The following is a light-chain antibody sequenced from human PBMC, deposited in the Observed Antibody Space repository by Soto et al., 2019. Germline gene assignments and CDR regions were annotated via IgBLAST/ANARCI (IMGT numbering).Light chain of an antibody. V-gene: IGKV1-5*03. CDR1: QSISSW. Sequence: DIQMTQSHSTLSASVGDRVTITCRASQSISSWLAWYQQKPGKAPKLLIYKASSLESGVPSRFSGSGSETEFTLTISSLQPDDFATYYCQQYNSYSLYTFGQGTKLEIK. J-gene: IGKJ2*01. CDR3: QQYNSYSLYT. CDR2: KAS.